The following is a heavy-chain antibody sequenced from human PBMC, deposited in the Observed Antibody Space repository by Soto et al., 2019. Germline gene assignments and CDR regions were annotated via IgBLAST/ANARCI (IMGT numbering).Heavy chain of an antibody. Sequence: GGSLRLSCAASGFTFSSYAMHWVRQAPGKGLEWVAVISYDGSNKYYADSVKGRFTISRDNSKNTLYLQMNSLRAEDTAVYYCARASFYYYDSSGYPGRFDYRGQGTLVTVSS. CDR2: ISYDGSNK. CDR3: ARASFYYYDSSGYPGRFDY. V-gene: IGHV3-30-3*01. J-gene: IGHJ4*02. D-gene: IGHD3-22*01. CDR1: GFTFSSYA.